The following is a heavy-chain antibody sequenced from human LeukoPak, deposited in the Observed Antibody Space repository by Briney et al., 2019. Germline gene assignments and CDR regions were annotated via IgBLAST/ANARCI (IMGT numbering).Heavy chain of an antibody. CDR1: GYTFTSYY. CDR2: VNPTSGSA. J-gene: IGHJ3*02. CDR3: ARGGIQLWLEGAFDI. D-gene: IGHD5-18*01. Sequence: ASVRVSCKASGYTFTSYYMHWVRQAPGQGLEWMGLVNPTSGSASYAQKFQGRVTMTRDTSTTTVYMELSSLRSEDTAVYYCARGGIQLWLEGAFDIWGQGTMVTVSS. V-gene: IGHV1-46*01.